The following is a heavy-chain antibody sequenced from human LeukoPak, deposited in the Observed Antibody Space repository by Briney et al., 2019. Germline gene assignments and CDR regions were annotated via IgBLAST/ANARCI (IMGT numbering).Heavy chain of an antibody. CDR3: ASLGYCSSTSCYHAFDI. D-gene: IGHD2-2*01. Sequence: GASVKVSCKASGYTFTGYYMHWVRQAPGQGLEWMGWINPNSGGTNSAQKFQGRVTMTRDTPISTAYMELSSLKSDDTAVYYCASLGYCSSTSCYHAFDIWGQGTMVTVSS. V-gene: IGHV1-2*02. J-gene: IGHJ3*02. CDR2: INPNSGGT. CDR1: GYTFTGYY.